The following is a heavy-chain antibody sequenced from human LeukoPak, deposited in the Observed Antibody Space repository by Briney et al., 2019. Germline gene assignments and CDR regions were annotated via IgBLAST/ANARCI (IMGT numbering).Heavy chain of an antibody. CDR3: ARTGYTSGWYVGSFDY. Sequence: GESLKISCKGSGYSFTSYWIGWVRQMPGKGLEGMGSIYPGDSDTKYSPSFQGQVTISADKSISTAYLQWSSLKASDTAMYYCARTGYTSGWYVGSFDYWGQGTLVTVSS. V-gene: IGHV5-51*01. CDR2: IYPGDSDT. CDR1: GYSFTSYW. D-gene: IGHD6-19*01. J-gene: IGHJ4*02.